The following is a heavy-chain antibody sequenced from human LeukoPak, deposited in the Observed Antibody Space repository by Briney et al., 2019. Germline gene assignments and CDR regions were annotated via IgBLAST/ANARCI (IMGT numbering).Heavy chain of an antibody. D-gene: IGHD6-19*01. J-gene: IGHJ4*02. Sequence: PGGSLRLSCAASGFTFSSYAMHWVRQAPGKGLEWVSAISGSGGSTYYADSVKGRFTISRDNSKNTLYLQMNSLRAEDTALYYCARETFSGWHFDYWGQGTLVTVSS. CDR2: ISGSGGST. V-gene: IGHV3-23*01. CDR1: GFTFSSYA. CDR3: ARETFSGWHFDY.